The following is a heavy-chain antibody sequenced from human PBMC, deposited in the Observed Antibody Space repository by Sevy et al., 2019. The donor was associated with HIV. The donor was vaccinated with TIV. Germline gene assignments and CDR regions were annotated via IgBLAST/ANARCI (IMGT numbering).Heavy chain of an antibody. J-gene: IGHJ4*02. CDR1: GFTFSDYH. Sequence: GGSLRLSCEASGFTFSDYHMTWIRQAPGKGLEWVAYISSRGSTEHYADSVKGRFTISRDNVKNFLYLQMDSLRGEDTAVYYCAREADYYFDSWGQGSLVTVSS. CDR3: AREADYYFDS. V-gene: IGHV3-11*01. D-gene: IGHD2-21*02. CDR2: ISSRGSTE.